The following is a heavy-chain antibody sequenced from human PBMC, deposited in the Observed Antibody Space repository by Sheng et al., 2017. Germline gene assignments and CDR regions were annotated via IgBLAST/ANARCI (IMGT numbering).Heavy chain of an antibody. CDR1: GFTFSIAW. J-gene: IGHJ6*03. D-gene: IGHD3-22*01. V-gene: IGHV3-66*02. Sequence: EVQLVESGGGLVTPGGSLRLSCAASGFTFSIAWMSWVRQAPGKGLQWLSVIYSGGTTFYADSVRGRFTISRDNSKNTLYLQMNSLRAEDTAVYYCAGKSYYDSSGYYYMDVWGKGTTVTVSS. CDR3: AGKSYYDSSGYYYMDV. CDR2: IYSGGTT.